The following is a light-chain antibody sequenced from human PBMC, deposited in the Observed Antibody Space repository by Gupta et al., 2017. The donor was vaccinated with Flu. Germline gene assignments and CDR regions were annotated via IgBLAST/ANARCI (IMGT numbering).Light chain of an antibody. J-gene: IGLJ1*01. V-gene: IGLV2-11*01. Sequence: QSAPTQPRSVSGSPGQSVTISCTGSSNDVGGSNRVSWYQQRPGKAPKLILYDVTGRPSGAPDRFSGSKSGNTASLTISVLQADDEADYYCSSHAGRVTWVFGTGTTVTVL. CDR2: DVT. CDR1: SNDVGGSNR. CDR3: SSHAGRVTWV.